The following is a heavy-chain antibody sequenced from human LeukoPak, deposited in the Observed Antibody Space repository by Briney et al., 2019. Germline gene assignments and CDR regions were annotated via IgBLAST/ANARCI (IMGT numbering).Heavy chain of an antibody. J-gene: IGHJ5*02. D-gene: IGHD3-3*01. CDR1: GASISDTSYY. CDR2: IYYRGNI. Sequence: SETLSLTCTVSGASISDTSYYWVWIRQPPGRVLEWIGHIYYRGNILYNPSLRSRVTISVDTSSNQFSLKLTSVTAADTAVYYCARTSIFGVAPEGFDPWGQGALVTVSS. V-gene: IGHV4-39*01. CDR3: ARTSIFGVAPEGFDP.